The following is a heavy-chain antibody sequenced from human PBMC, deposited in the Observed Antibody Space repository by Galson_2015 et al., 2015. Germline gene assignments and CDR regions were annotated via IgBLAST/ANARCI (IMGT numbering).Heavy chain of an antibody. CDR3: ARDRDLVVDSSCWYRSFFDI. J-gene: IGHJ3*02. CDR1: GGSISSSNW. V-gene: IGHV4-4*02. CDR2: IYHSGST. Sequence: SETLSLTCAVSGGSISSSNWWSCVRQPPGKGLEWIGEIYHSGSTNYNPSLKSRVTISVDKSKNQFSLKLSPVTAADTAVYYCARDRDLVVDSSCWYRSFFDIWGQGTMVTVSS. D-gene: IGHD6-19*01.